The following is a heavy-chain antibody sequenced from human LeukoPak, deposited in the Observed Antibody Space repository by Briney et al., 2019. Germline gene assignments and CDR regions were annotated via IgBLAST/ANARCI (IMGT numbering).Heavy chain of an antibody. CDR1: GITFSSYA. CDR2: ISGSGGST. D-gene: IGHD6-13*01. V-gene: IGHV3-23*01. CDR3: AKDSSSSWYVVYYYGMDV. J-gene: IGHJ6*02. Sequence: GSLRLSCAASGITFSSYAMSWVRQAPGKGLEWVSAISGSGGSTYYADSVKGRFTISRDNSKNTLYLQINSLRAEDTAVYYCAKDSSSSWYVVYYYGMDVWGQGTTVTVSS.